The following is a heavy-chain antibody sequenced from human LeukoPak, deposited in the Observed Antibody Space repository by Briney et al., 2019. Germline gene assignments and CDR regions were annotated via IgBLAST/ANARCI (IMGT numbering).Heavy chain of an antibody. CDR1: AYSFTSYW. V-gene: IGHV5-10-1*01. CDR2: IDPSDSYT. D-gene: IGHD5-24*01. Sequence: KHGESLKISCKGSAYSFTSYWISWVRQMPGKGLEWMGRIDPSDSYTNYSPSFQGRVTISADKSISTAYLQWASLKASDTAMYYCASLEMATDYWGQGTLVTVSS. J-gene: IGHJ4*02. CDR3: ASLEMATDY.